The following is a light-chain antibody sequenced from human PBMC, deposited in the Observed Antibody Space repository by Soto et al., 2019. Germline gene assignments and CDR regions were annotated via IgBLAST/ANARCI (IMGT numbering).Light chain of an antibody. Sequence: DIQITPSPSPLSGSVGDRVTITCRASQTISSWLAWYQQKPGKAPKLLIYKASTLKSGVPSRFSGSGSGTEFTLTISSLQPDDFATYYCQHYNSYSEAFGQGTKVDI. CDR1: QTISSW. CDR3: QHYNSYSEA. J-gene: IGKJ1*01. CDR2: KAS. V-gene: IGKV1-5*03.